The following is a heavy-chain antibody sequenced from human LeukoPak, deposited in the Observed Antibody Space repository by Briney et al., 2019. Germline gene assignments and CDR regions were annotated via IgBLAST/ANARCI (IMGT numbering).Heavy chain of an antibody. CDR1: GGTFSSYA. J-gene: IGHJ3*02. D-gene: IGHD3-22*01. CDR2: IIPIFGTA. Sequence: SVKVSCKASGGTFSSYAISWVRQAPGQGLEWMGGIIPIFGTANYAQKFQGRVTITTDESTSTAYTELSSLRSEDTAVYYCARDPYYDSSGSTFDDAFDIWGQGTMVTVSS. CDR3: ARDPYYDSSGSTFDDAFDI. V-gene: IGHV1-69*05.